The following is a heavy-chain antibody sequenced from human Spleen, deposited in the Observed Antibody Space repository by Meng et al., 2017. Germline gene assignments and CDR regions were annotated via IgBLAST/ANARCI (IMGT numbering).Heavy chain of an antibody. Sequence: GESLKISCAASGFTFSVSWMHWVRQPPGKGLEWVSGLNSDGTETNYADSVKGRFSLSRDNAKNTLYLQMNSLRAEDTAVYYCAKEILTINYYYYGMDVWGQGTTVTVSS. CDR3: AKEILTINYYYYGMDV. D-gene: IGHD3-9*01. J-gene: IGHJ6*02. CDR1: GFTFSVSW. CDR2: LNSDGTET. V-gene: IGHV3-74*01.